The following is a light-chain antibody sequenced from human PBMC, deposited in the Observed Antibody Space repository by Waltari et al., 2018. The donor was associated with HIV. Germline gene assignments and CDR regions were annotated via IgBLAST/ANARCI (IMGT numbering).Light chain of an antibody. CDR2: KAS. CDR3: QRYARYSRT. V-gene: IGKV1-5*03. Sequence: DIQMTQSPSILSASVGDRVTITCRASQSISSWLAWYQQKPGTAPKLLIYKASTLESGFPSRFSGSGSGTDFTLTISSLQPDDFATYYCQRYARYSRTFGQGTKVEVK. J-gene: IGKJ1*01. CDR1: QSISSW.